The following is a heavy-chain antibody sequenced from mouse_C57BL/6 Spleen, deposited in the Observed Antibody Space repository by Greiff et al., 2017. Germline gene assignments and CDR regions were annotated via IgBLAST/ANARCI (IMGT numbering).Heavy chain of an antibody. Sequence: VQLQQSGAELVRPGTSVKVSCKASGYAFTNYLIEWVKQRPGQGLEWIGVINPGSGGTNYNEKFKGKATLTADKSSSTAYMQLSSLTSEDSAVYFCARSHIYYYGSSPFAYWGQGTLVTVSA. J-gene: IGHJ3*01. CDR3: ARSHIYYYGSSPFAY. CDR1: GYAFTNYL. D-gene: IGHD1-1*01. V-gene: IGHV1-54*01. CDR2: INPGSGGT.